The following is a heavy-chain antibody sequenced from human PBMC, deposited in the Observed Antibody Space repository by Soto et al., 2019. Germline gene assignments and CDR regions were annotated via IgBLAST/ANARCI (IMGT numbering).Heavy chain of an antibody. D-gene: IGHD2-2*01. V-gene: IGHV3-21*01. CDR1: GFAFNNYG. CDR3: AREDSIIIPAVSDF. CDR2: ISKSDYT. Sequence: PGGSLRLSCTVSGFAFNNYGINWVRQAQGKGLEWVSSISKSDYTYYSDSVKGRFTISRDNAKNSVSLQMNTLRVEDTAVYYCAREDSIIIPAVSDFWGHGTLVTVSS. J-gene: IGHJ4*01.